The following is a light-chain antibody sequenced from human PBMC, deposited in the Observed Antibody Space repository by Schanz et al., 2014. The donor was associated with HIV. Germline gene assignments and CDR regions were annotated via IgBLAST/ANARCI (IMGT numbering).Light chain of an antibody. CDR3: QQYNSYSYT. V-gene: IGKV1-5*03. CDR1: QSISGW. CDR2: KAS. Sequence: DIQMTQSPSTLSASVGDRVTITCRASQSISGWLAWFQQKPGKAPKILIYKASNLESGVPSRFSGSGSATEFTLTISSLQPDDFATYYCQQYNSYSYTFGQGTKLEI. J-gene: IGKJ2*01.